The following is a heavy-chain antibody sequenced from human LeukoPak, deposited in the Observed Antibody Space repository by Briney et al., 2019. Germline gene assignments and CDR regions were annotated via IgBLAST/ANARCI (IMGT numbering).Heavy chain of an antibody. CDR3: AKDLYDSSSYIQYYFDC. Sequence: GGSLRLSCAASGFTFSSYAMSWVRQAPGQGVEGVSAFSGSGNSTYYADSVKGRFTTPRDNSKNTLYLQVNSLRAEDTAVYYCAKDLYDSSSYIQYYFDCWGQGTLVTVSS. CDR2: FSGSGNST. CDR1: GFTFSSYA. V-gene: IGHV3-23*01. D-gene: IGHD3-22*01. J-gene: IGHJ4*02.